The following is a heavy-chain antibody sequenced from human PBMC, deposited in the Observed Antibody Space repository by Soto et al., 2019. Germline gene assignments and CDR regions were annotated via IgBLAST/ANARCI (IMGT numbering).Heavy chain of an antibody. Sequence: QVQLVQSGAEVKKPGASVKVSCKASGYTFTSYAMHWVRQAPGQRLEWMGWINAGNGNTKYSQKFQGRVTITRDTAASTAYMELSSLRSEDTAVYYCARAVVVTALCGMDVWGQGTTVTVSS. V-gene: IGHV1-3*01. J-gene: IGHJ6*02. CDR3: ARAVVVTALCGMDV. CDR2: INAGNGNT. CDR1: GYTFTSYA. D-gene: IGHD2-21*02.